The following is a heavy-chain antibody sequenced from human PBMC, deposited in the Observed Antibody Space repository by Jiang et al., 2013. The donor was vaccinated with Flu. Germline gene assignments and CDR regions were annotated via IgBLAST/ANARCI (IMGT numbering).Heavy chain of an antibody. V-gene: IGHV3-33*01. J-gene: IGHJ6*02. D-gene: IGHD2-15*01. Sequence: APGKGRGVVAVIWYDGSNKYYADSVKGRFTISRDNSKNTLYLQMNSLRAEDTAVYYCARDGKYCSGGSCYYYGMDVWGQGTTVTVSS. CDR3: ARDGKYCSGGSCYYYGMDV. CDR2: IWYDGSNK.